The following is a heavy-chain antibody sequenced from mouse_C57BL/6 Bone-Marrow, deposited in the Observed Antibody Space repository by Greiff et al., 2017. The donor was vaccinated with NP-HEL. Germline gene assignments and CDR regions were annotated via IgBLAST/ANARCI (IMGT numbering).Heavy chain of an antibody. J-gene: IGHJ2*01. D-gene: IGHD1-1*01. CDR2: INPNYGTT. Sequence: VQLQQSGPELVKPGASVKISCKASGYSFTDYNMNWVKQSNGKSLEWIGVINPNYGTTSYNQKFKGKATLTVDQSSSTAYMQLNSLTSEDSAVYYWARSGYYGSSLRFDYWGQGTTLTVSS. CDR3: ARSGYYGSSLRFDY. CDR1: GYSFTDYN. V-gene: IGHV1-39*01.